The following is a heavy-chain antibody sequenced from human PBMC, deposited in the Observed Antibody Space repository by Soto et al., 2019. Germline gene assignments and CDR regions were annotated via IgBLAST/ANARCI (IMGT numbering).Heavy chain of an antibody. CDR3: AKDSRYCSSTSCYEYYNGMDG. D-gene: IGHD2-2*01. CDR1: GFPFSNYG. J-gene: IGHJ6*02. Sequence: LRLSCAASGFPFSNYGMHWVRQAPGKGLGWVAVISYDGNYKYYADSVKGRFTISRDNSKNTLYLQMNSLRAEDTAVYYCAKDSRYCSSTSCYEYYNGMDGWGQGTTVTVSS. V-gene: IGHV3-30*18. CDR2: ISYDGNYK.